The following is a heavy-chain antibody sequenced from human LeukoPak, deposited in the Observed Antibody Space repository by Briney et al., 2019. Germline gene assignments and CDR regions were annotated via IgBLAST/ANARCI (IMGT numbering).Heavy chain of an antibody. Sequence: GGSLRLSSAASGFTFSSYWMHWVRQAPGKGLVWVSRINSDGSSTSYADSVKGRFTISRDNAKNTLYLQMNSLRAEDTAVYYCARPGGFDTFDYWGQGTLVTVSS. CDR3: ARPGGFDTFDY. CDR1: GFTFSSYW. CDR2: INSDGSST. V-gene: IGHV3-74*01. D-gene: IGHD5-12*01. J-gene: IGHJ4*02.